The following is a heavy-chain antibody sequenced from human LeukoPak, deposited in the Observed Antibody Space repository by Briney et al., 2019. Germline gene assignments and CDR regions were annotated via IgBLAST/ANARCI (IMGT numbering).Heavy chain of an antibody. Sequence: PGGSLRLSCEASGFTFSAYAMTWVRQAPGKGLEWVSSIGSDNKPHYSESVKGRFAISRDNSKNTLFLQLHNLRVEDTALYYCANWIGSSSRDYWGQGTLVTVSS. D-gene: IGHD6-6*01. CDR1: GFTFSAYA. J-gene: IGHJ4*02. CDR3: ANWIGSSSRDY. CDR2: IGSDNKP. V-gene: IGHV3-23*05.